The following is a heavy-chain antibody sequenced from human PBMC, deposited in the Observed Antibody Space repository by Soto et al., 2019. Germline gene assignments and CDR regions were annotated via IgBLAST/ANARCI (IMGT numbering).Heavy chain of an antibody. Sequence: EVQLVESGGGLVQPGGSLRLSCAASGFTFRSFWMSGVRQAPGKGLEWVTNIKQDGSETRYVDSVKGRFTISRDNANNSLYLKIYILRSEDTAVYYCAVSSGWRDYYWGQGILVTVSS. D-gene: IGHD3-22*01. J-gene: IGHJ4*02. CDR2: IKQDGSET. CDR3: AVSSGWRDYY. V-gene: IGHV3-7*02. CDR1: GFTFRSFW.